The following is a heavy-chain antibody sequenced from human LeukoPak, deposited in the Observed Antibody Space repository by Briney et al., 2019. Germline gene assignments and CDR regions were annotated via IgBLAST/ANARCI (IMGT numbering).Heavy chain of an antibody. CDR2: MNPNSGNT. V-gene: IGHV1-8*01. D-gene: IGHD5-24*01. Sequence: ASVKVSCKASGYTFTSYDINWVRPATGQGLEWMGWMNPNSGNTGYAQKFQGRVTMTRNTSISTAYMELSSLRSEDTAVYYCARGKEMGVVTNWFDPWGQGTLVTVSS. J-gene: IGHJ5*02. CDR3: ARGKEMGVVTNWFDP. CDR1: GYTFTSYD.